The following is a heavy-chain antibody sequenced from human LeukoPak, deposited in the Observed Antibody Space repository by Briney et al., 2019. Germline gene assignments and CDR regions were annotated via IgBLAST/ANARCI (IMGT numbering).Heavy chain of an antibody. J-gene: IGHJ5*02. CDR1: GGSFSGYY. CDR3: ATGSGPPDNYFDP. CDR2: INHSGST. D-gene: IGHD3-3*01. Sequence: SETLSLTCAVSGGSFSGYYWSWIRQPPGKGLEWIGEINHSGSTNYNPSLKSRVTISVDTSKNQFSLKLSSVTAADTAVYYCATGSGPPDNYFDPWGQGTLVTVSS. V-gene: IGHV4-34*01.